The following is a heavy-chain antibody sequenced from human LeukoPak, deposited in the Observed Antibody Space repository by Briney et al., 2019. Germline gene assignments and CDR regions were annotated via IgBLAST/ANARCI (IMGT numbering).Heavy chain of an antibody. D-gene: IGHD4-17*01. Sequence: SETLSLTCTVSGGSISSSSYYWGWIRQPPGKGLEWIGSIYYSGSTYYNPSLKSRVTISVDTSKNQFSLKLSSVTAADTAVYYCARTALSPFTVTTRWFDYWGQGTLVTVSS. V-gene: IGHV4-39*01. J-gene: IGHJ4*02. CDR3: ARTALSPFTVTTRWFDY. CDR2: IYYSGST. CDR1: GGSISSSSYY.